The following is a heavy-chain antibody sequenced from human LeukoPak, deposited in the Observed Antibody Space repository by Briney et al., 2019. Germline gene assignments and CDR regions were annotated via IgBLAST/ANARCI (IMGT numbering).Heavy chain of an antibody. J-gene: IGHJ4*02. CDR2: ISYDGSNK. Sequence: GRSLRLSCAASGFTFSSYAMHWVRQAPGKGLEWVAVISYDGSNKYYADSVKGRFTISRDNSKNTLYLQMNSLRAEDTAVYYCVRVGEYSSGWYGDYWGQGTLVTVSS. CDR1: GFTFSSYA. D-gene: IGHD6-19*01. V-gene: IGHV3-30-3*01. CDR3: VRVGEYSSGWYGDY.